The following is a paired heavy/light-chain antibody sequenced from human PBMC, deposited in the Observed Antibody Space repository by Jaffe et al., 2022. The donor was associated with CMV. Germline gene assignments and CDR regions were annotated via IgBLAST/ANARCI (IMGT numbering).Heavy chain of an antibody. J-gene: IGHJ4*02. V-gene: IGHV4-39*01. Sequence: QLQLQESGPGLVKPSETLSLTCTVSGGSISSSSYYWGWIRQPPGKGLEWIGSIYYSGSTYYNPSLKSRVTISVDTSKNQFSLKLSSVTAADTAVYYCASRSDSRDIMGFLIDYWGQGTLVTVSS. CDR3: ASRSDSRDIMGFLIDY. CDR1: GGSISSSSYY. D-gene: IGHD3-16*01. CDR2: IYYSGST.
Light chain of an antibody. CDR2: EDN. CDR1: SGSIASNY. V-gene: IGLV6-57*04. J-gene: IGLJ2*01. CDR3: QSYDSSTNVV. Sequence: NFMLTQPHSVSESPGKTVTISCTRSSGSIASNYVQWYQQRPGSAPTTVIYEDNQRPSGVPDRFSGSIDSSSNSASLTISGLKTEDEADYYCQSYDSSTNVVFGGGTKLTVL.